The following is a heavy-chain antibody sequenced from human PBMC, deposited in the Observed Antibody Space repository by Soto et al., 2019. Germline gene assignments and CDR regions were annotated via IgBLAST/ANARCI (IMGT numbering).Heavy chain of an antibody. CDR1: GFTVSSNY. CDR2: IYSGGST. D-gene: IGHD3-10*01. J-gene: IGHJ4*02. Sequence: EVQLVESGGGLVQPGGSLRLSCAASGFTVSSNYMSWVGQAPGKGLEWVSVIYSGGSTYYADSVKGRFTISRDNSKNTLYLQMNSLRAEDTAVYYCARDKSDYYGSGSYDYWGQGTLVTVSS. V-gene: IGHV3-66*01. CDR3: ARDKSDYYGSGSYDY.